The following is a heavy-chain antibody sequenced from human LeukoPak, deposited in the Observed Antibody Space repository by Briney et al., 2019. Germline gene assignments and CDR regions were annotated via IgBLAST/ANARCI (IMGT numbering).Heavy chain of an antibody. V-gene: IGHV1-2*02. CDR1: GYTFTGYY. D-gene: IGHD3-22*01. J-gene: IGHJ4*02. CDR3: ARVDRSLTYYYDSSGYYHLDY. CDR2: INPNSGGT. Sequence: ASVKVSCKASGYTFTGYYMHLVRQAPGQGLEWMGWINPNSGGTNYAQKFQGRVTMTRDTSISTAYMELSRLRSDDTAVYYCARVDRSLTYYYDSSGYYHLDYWGQGTLVTVSS.